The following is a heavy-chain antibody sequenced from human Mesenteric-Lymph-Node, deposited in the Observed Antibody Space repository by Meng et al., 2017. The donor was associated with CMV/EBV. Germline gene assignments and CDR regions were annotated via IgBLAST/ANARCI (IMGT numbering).Heavy chain of an antibody. Sequence: VSISGGGYYWSWIRQHPGKGLEWIGYIYYSGSTYYNPSLKSRLDISVDTSKNQFSLTVSSVTAADTAVYYCARVELQSTSSWYFDYWGQGALVTVSS. V-gene: IGHV4-31*02. CDR1: VSISGGGYY. CDR2: IYYSGST. D-gene: IGHD6-6*01. CDR3: ARVELQSTSSWYFDY. J-gene: IGHJ4*02.